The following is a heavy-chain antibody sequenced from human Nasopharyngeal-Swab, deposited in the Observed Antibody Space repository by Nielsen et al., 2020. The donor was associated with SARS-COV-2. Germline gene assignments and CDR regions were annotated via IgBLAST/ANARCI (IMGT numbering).Heavy chain of an antibody. CDR3: SRDRGIQLWDWGYFDL. Sequence: GESLQISCAASGFTFSNYWMSWVRQAPGRGLEWVATMKQDGNEKWSVDSVKGRFTISRDNAKNSLFLRMISLRAEYTSVYYFSRDRGIQLWDWGYFDLWGRGTLVTVSS. D-gene: IGHD5-18*01. CDR1: GFTFSNYW. J-gene: IGHJ2*01. V-gene: IGHV3-7*01. CDR2: MKQDGNEK.